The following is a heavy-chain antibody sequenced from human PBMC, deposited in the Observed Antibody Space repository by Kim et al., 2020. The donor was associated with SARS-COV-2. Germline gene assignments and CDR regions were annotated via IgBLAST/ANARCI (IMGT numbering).Heavy chain of an antibody. CDR1: GFTFDDYT. Sequence: GGSLRLSCAASGFTFDDYTMHWVRQAPGKGLEWVSLISWDGGSTYYADSVKGRFTISRDNSKNSLYLQMNSLRTEDTALYYCAKGHEYDSSGYYSEWGQGTLVTVSS. D-gene: IGHD3-22*01. CDR3: AKGHEYDSSGYYSE. J-gene: IGHJ4*02. V-gene: IGHV3-43*01. CDR2: ISWDGGST.